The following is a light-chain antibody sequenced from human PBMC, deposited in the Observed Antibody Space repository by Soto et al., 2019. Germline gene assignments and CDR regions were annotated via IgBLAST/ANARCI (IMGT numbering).Light chain of an antibody. Sequence: QSALTQPPSASGSPGQSVTISCTGTSSDVGGYNYVSWYQQHPGKAPKLIIYEVNKRPSGVPDRFSGSKSGNTASLTVSGLQAEDEAVYYCSSYAGSNRFEVGGGTKLTVL. V-gene: IGLV2-8*01. CDR2: EVN. CDR1: SSDVGGYNY. J-gene: IGLJ2*01. CDR3: SSYAGSNRFE.